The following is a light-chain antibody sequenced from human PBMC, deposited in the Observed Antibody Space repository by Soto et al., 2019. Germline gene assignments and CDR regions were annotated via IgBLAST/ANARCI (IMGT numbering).Light chain of an antibody. CDR3: STYTTTSTLI. CDR1: SSDVGGYEY. V-gene: IGLV2-14*01. CDR2: EVN. J-gene: IGLJ1*01. Sequence: QSALTQPASVSGSPGQSVTISCTGTSSDVGGYEYVSWYQQHPGTAPKLILYEVNNRPSGVSNRFSGSKSGNTASLIISGLQNEDEADYYCSTYTTTSTLIFGTGTKRTVL.